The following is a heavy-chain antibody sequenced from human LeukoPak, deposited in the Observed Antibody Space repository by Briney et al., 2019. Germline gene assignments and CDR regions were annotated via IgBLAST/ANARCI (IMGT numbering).Heavy chain of an antibody. D-gene: IGHD3-22*01. J-gene: IGHJ3*02. CDR1: GYSFTNYW. V-gene: IGHV5-51*01. Sequence: GESLKISCKGSGYSFTNYWIGWVRQMPGKSLECVGTIYPGDSDTRYSPSFEGQVTISADKSISTAYLQWSSLKASDTAMYYCARPIVYDSSGYYPGAFDIWGQGTMVTVSS. CDR2: IYPGDSDT. CDR3: ARPIVYDSSGYYPGAFDI.